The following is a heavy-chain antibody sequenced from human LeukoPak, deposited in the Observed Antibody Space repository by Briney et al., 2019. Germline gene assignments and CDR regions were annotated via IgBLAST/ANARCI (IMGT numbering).Heavy chain of an antibody. CDR2: IYYSGST. V-gene: IGHV4-39*01. D-gene: IGHD3-10*01. CDR3: ARGIVRGVSAPDI. Sequence: SETLSLTCTVSGGSISSSSYYWGWIRQPPGKGLEWIGSIYYSGSTYYNPSLKSRVTISVGTSKNQFSLKLSSVTAADTAIYYCARGIVRGVSAPDIWGQGTMVTVSS. CDR1: GGSISSSSYY. J-gene: IGHJ3*02.